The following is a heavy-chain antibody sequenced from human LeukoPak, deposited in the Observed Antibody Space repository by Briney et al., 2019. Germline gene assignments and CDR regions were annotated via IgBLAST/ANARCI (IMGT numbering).Heavy chain of an antibody. CDR2: MSPNSGDT. CDR3: ARGPPNWGYDY. D-gene: IGHD7-27*01. CDR1: GYTFTSYD. J-gene: IGHJ4*02. Sequence: ASVKVSCKASGYTFTSYDFNWVRKATGQRPEWMGWMSPNSGDTGYAQKFQDRVTMTRNTSISTAYMELSSLRSDDTAVYYCARGPPNWGYDYWGPGTLVTVSS. V-gene: IGHV1-8*01.